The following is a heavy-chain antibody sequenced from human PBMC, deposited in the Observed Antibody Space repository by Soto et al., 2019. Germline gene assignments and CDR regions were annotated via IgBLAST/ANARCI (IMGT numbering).Heavy chain of an antibody. J-gene: IGHJ4*02. Sequence: QVQLVQSGAEVKKPGASVKVSCKSSGYPFNTYYLHWVRQAPGQGLEWMGMIHPSGGGSTYAQKFLGRVTMTMDSSTSTVFMELTSLTSADTAVYYCARGGHIAVVTDSFDSWGQGTLVTVSS. V-gene: IGHV1-46*02. D-gene: IGHD2-21*02. CDR1: GYPFNTYY. CDR3: ARGGHIAVVTDSFDS. CDR2: IHPSGGGS.